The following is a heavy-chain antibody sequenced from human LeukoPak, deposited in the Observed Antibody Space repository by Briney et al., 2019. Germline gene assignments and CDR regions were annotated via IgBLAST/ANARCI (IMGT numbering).Heavy chain of an antibody. J-gene: IGHJ4*02. Sequence: GRSLRLSCAASGFTFSSYGMHWVRQAPGKGLEWVAVISYDGSNKYYADSVKGRFTISRDNSKNTLYLQMNSLRAEDTAVYYCARVHDFWSGYYLDHWGQGTLVTVSS. V-gene: IGHV3-30*03. CDR1: GFTFSSYG. D-gene: IGHD3-3*01. CDR2: ISYDGSNK. CDR3: ARVHDFWSGYYLDH.